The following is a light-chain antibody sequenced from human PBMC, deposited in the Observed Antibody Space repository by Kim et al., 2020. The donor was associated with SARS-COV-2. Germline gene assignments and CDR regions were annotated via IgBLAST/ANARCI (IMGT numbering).Light chain of an antibody. J-gene: IGLJ3*02. CDR1: SLRSYY. CDR3: NSRHSSGNHHWV. V-gene: IGLV3-19*01. Sequence: SSELTQDPAVSVALGQTVRITCQGDSLRSYYASWYQQKPGQAPVLVIYGKNNWPSGIPDRFSGSSSGNTASLTITGAQAEDEADYYCNSRHSSGNHHWVFGGGTQLTVL. CDR2: GKN.